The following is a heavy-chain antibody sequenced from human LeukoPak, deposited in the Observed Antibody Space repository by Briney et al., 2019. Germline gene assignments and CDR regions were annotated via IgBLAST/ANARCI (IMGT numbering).Heavy chain of an antibody. Sequence: PSETLSLTCAVYGGSFSGYYWSWIRQPPGKGLEWIGEINHSGSTNYNPSLKSRVTISVDTSKNQFSLKLSSETAADTAVYYCARGCLGVVPAAMTYYYYGMDVWGQGTTVTVSS. CDR3: ARGCLGVVPAAMTYYYYGMDV. CDR1: GGSFSGYY. CDR2: INHSGST. J-gene: IGHJ6*02. V-gene: IGHV4-34*01. D-gene: IGHD2-2*01.